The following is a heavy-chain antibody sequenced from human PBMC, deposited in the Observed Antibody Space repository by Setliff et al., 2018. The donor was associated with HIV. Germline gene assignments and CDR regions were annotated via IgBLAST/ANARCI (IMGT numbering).Heavy chain of an antibody. D-gene: IGHD3-9*01. Sequence: PGGSLRLSCAASGFTFSSYTINWVRQAPGKGLEWVSSISSSSSYIYYADSVKGRFTISRDNAKNSLYLQMNSLRAEDTAVYYCARRFLTVPMDVWGKGTTVTVSS. J-gene: IGHJ6*03. CDR1: GFTFSSYT. CDR3: ARRFLTVPMDV. CDR2: ISSSSSYI. V-gene: IGHV3-21*01.